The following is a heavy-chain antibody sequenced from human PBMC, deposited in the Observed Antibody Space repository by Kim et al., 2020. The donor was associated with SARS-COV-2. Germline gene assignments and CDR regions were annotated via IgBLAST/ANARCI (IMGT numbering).Heavy chain of an antibody. D-gene: IGHD5-12*01. V-gene: IGHV3-30*02. J-gene: IGHJ4*02. Sequence: EPVKCRVTISRDNSKNTLYPQMNSLRAEETAVYYGAKDFEQGRLQLALDYWGQGTLVTVSS. CDR3: AKDFEQGRLQLALDY.